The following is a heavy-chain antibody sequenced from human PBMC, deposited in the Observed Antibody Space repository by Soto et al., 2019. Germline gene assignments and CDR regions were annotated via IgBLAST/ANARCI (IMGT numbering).Heavy chain of an antibody. J-gene: IGHJ6*02. Sequence: SETLSLTCAFPGGSISGSNCWSLVRPPPGKGLEGIGGIYQKGSTKKNPSPKNQDTQSIDKSKNQFSLKLSFVTAADTAVYYCARVSGSYYYGMDVWGQGTTVTVSS. V-gene: IGHV4-4*02. CDR3: ARVSGSYYYGMDV. D-gene: IGHD1-26*01. CDR2: IYQKGST. CDR1: GGSISGSNC.